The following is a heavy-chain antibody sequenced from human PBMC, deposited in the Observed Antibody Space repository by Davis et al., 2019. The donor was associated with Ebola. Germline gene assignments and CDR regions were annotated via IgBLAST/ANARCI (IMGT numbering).Heavy chain of an antibody. CDR3: AKDISESFYSGSQDV. V-gene: IGHV3-48*04. Sequence: GESLKISCAASGFTFSSYSMNWVRQAPGKGLEWVSYISSSSSTIYYADSVKGRFTITRDNAKNSLYLQMSSLRAEDTALYYCAKDISESFYSGSQDVWGQGTTVTVSS. CDR1: GFTFSSYS. D-gene: IGHD1-26*01. CDR2: ISSSSSTI. J-gene: IGHJ6*02.